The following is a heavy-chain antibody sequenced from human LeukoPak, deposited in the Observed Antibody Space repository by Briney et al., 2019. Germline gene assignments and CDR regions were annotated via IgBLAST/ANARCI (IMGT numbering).Heavy chain of an antibody. CDR1: GYTFTGYY. Sequence: GASVKVSCKASGYTFTGYYMHWVRQAPGRGLEWMGWINPNSGGTNYAQKFQGRVTMTRDTSISTAYMELSRLRSDDTAVYYCARGRPIVVVPAAKGGDYYYGMDVWGQGTTVTVSS. J-gene: IGHJ6*02. CDR2: INPNSGGT. D-gene: IGHD2-2*01. CDR3: ARGRPIVVVPAAKGGDYYYGMDV. V-gene: IGHV1-2*02.